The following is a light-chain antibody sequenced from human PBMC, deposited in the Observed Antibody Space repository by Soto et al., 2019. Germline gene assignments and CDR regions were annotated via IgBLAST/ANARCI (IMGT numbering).Light chain of an antibody. J-gene: IGLJ2*01. CDR3: AAWDDSLNAVV. Sequence: QSALTQPPSVSGTPGHTVSISCSGSTSNLGGNTVNWYQQLPGTAPKLLIYTNNQRPSGVPDRFSGSKSGTSASLAISGLRSEDEADFYCAAWDDSLNAVVFGGGTKLTVL. CDR2: TNN. CDR1: TSNLGGNT. V-gene: IGLV1-44*01.